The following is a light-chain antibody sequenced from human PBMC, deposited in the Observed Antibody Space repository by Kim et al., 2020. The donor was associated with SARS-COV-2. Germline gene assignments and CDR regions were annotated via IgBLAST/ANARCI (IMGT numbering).Light chain of an antibody. CDR2: GAS. J-gene: IGKJ4*01. Sequence: WCPGERATHSRGASESVITGHLAGYKQKPGQAPRLLTYGASSRATGIPDRFSGRGSGTDFTLTISRLEPEDFAVYHCQHDGGAPLTFGGGTKLEI. CDR3: QHDGGAPLT. CDR1: ESVITGH. V-gene: IGKV3-20*01.